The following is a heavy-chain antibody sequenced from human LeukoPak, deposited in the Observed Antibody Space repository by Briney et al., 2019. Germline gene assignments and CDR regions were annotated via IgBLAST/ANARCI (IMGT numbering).Heavy chain of an antibody. Sequence: GGSLRLSCAASGFTFSSYSMNWVRQAPGKGLEWVSSISSSSYIYYADSVKGRFTISRDNAKNSLYLQMNSLRAEDTAVYYCARDGSYYDFWSGDPSWFDPWGQGTLVTVSS. V-gene: IGHV3-21*01. CDR3: ARDGSYYDFWSGDPSWFDP. CDR1: GFTFSSYS. CDR2: ISSSSYI. J-gene: IGHJ5*02. D-gene: IGHD3-3*01.